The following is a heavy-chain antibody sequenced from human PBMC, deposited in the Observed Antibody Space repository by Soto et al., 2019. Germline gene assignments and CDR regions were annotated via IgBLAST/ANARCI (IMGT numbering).Heavy chain of an antibody. V-gene: IGHV1-69*13. Sequence: SVKFSCKASGGTFSSYAISWVRQAPGQGLEWMGGIIPIFGTANYAQKFQGRVTITADESTSTAYMELSSLRSEDTAVYYCARGVTTINYYYYGMDVWGQGTTVTVSS. CDR3: ARGVTTINYYYYGMDV. CDR1: GGTFSSYA. J-gene: IGHJ6*02. D-gene: IGHD4-17*01. CDR2: IIPIFGTA.